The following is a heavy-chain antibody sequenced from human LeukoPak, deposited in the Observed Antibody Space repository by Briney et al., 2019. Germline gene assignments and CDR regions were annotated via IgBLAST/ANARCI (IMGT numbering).Heavy chain of an antibody. V-gene: IGHV1-69*01. CDR3: ARSKIGYDFWSGYYGGRIDY. Sequence: SVKVSCKASGGTFSSYAISWVRQAPGQGLEWMGGIIPIFGTANYAQKFQGRVTITADESTSTAYMELSSLRSEGTAVYYCARSKIGYDFWSGYYGGRIDYWGQGTLVTVSS. CDR1: GGTFSSYA. J-gene: IGHJ4*02. D-gene: IGHD3-3*01. CDR2: IIPIFGTA.